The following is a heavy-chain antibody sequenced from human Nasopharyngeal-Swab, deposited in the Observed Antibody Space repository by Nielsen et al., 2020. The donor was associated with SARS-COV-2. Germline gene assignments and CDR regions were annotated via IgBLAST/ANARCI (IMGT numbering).Heavy chain of an antibody. V-gene: IGHV3-23*01. CDR2: TSGSGGST. CDR3: AKDESGYTGTYGALDI. D-gene: IGHD1-26*01. CDR1: GFTFSSYA. Sequence: GESLKISCAASGFTFSSYAMSWVRQAPGKGLEWVSTTSGSGGSTYYADSVKGRFTISRDNSWTTLYVEMNSLRAEDTAVYYCAKDESGYTGTYGALDIWGQGTMVTVSS. J-gene: IGHJ3*02.